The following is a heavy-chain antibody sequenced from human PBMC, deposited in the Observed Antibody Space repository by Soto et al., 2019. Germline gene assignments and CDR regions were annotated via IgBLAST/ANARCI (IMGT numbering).Heavy chain of an antibody. CDR2: ISSSSSYI. CDR1: GLSFNVHP. V-gene: IGHV3-21*06. CDR3: ARDAIKSPGINYYGMDV. J-gene: IGHJ6*02. Sequence: APGLSFNVHPMHWVGQAPGRGLEWVSSISSSSSYIYYSDSVKGRFTISRDNAKSTLYLQMNSLRAEDTAVYYCARDAIKSPGINYYGMDVWGQGTTVTLSS.